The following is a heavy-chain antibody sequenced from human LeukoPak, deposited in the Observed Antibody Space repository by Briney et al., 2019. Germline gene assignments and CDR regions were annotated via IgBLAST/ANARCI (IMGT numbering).Heavy chain of an antibody. CDR3: ARKRLTADSFDI. D-gene: IGHD2-8*01. V-gene: IGHV6-1*01. Sequence: SQTLSLTCAISGDSVSSNSTAWNWIRQSPSRGLEWLGRTYYRSKWYNDYTVSVKSRITFNPDTSKNQFSLHLNSVTPEDTAVYYCARKRLTADSFDIWGQGTLVTVSS. CDR1: GDSVSSNSTA. CDR2: TYYRSKWYN. J-gene: IGHJ3*02.